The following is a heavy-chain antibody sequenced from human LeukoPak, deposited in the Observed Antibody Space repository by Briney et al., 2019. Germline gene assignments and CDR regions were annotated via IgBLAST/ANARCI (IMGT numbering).Heavy chain of an antibody. D-gene: IGHD6-13*01. CDR2: IKTDGSST. CDR1: GFTFSSYW. Sequence: PGGSPRLSCAASGFTFSSYWMHWVRQAPGKGLVWVSRIKTDGSSTSYADSVKGRFTISRDNAKNTLYLQMNSLRAEDTAVYYCAREGGYSSSLAYWGQGTLVTVSS. V-gene: IGHV3-74*01. CDR3: AREGGYSSSLAY. J-gene: IGHJ4*02.